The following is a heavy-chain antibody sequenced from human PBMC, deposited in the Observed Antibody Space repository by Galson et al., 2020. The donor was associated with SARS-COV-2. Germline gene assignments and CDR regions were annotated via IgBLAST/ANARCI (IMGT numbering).Heavy chain of an antibody. V-gene: IGHV1-2*02. CDR1: GYTFTDYL. CDR3: AWGWGRGYDR. Sequence: ASVKVSCKASGYTFTDYLMHWVRQAPGQGLEWMGWINPNSGDTNYLQKLQGRVSMTSDTSISPVYMEMSRLTSDDTAVYYCAWGWGRGYDRWGQGTLVTVSS. CDR2: INPNSGDT. D-gene: IGHD3-22*01. J-gene: IGHJ5*02.